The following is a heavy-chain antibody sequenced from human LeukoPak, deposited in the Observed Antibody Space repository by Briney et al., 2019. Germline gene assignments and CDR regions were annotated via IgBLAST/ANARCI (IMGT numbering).Heavy chain of an antibody. CDR3: ASSLSGYGDYDY. V-gene: IGHV1-18*01. Sequence: ASVKVSCTASGYTFTSYGISWVRQAPGQGLEWMGWISAYNGNTNYAQKLQGRVTMTTDTSTSTAYMELRSLRSDDTAVYYCASSLSGYGDYDYWGQGTLVTVSS. CDR2: ISAYNGNT. D-gene: IGHD4-17*01. J-gene: IGHJ4*02. CDR1: GYTFTSYG.